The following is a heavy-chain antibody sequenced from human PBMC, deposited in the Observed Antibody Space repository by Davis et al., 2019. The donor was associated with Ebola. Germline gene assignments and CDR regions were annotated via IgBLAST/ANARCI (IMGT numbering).Heavy chain of an antibody. CDR2: TYYSSKWYN. Sequence: HSQTLSLTCAISGDSVAGGSGGWNWIRQSPPRGLEWLGRTYYSSKWYNGYAESVKIRINISPDTAKNQFSLHLNSVTPEDTAVYYCARGWLRSGLDVWGKGAAVIVSS. CDR1: GDSVAGGSGG. D-gene: IGHD5-12*01. CDR3: ARGWLRSGLDV. J-gene: IGHJ6*04. V-gene: IGHV6-1*01.